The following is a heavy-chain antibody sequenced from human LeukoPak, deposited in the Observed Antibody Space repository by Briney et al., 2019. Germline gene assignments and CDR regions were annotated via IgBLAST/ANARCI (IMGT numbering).Heavy chain of an antibody. D-gene: IGHD6-13*01. Sequence: SETLSLTCAVSGYSLTSGYYWGWVRQPPGKGLEWIGSIYHSGSTYYNPSLRSRVTISVDTSKNQFSLKLNSVTAADTAVYYCARDSSSWYGPGYFDLWGRGTLVTVSS. CDR2: IYHSGST. J-gene: IGHJ2*01. V-gene: IGHV4-38-2*02. CDR3: ARDSSSWYGPGYFDL. CDR1: GYSLTSGYY.